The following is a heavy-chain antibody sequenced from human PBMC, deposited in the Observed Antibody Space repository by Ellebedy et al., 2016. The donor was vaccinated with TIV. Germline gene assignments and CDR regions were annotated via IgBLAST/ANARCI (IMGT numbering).Heavy chain of an antibody. CDR1: GGSITSGSYY. D-gene: IGHD2-2*01. CDR2: VYASGST. CDR3: ARDESLVVSAAYFES. V-gene: IGHV4-61*02. J-gene: IGHJ4*02. Sequence: SETLSLTXTVSGGSITSGSYYWTWIRQPAGKGLEWIGRVYASGSTDYNPSLRSRVTMSVDTSKNQFSLRMTSVTAADTAMYYCARDESLVVSAAYFESWGQGTLVTVSS.